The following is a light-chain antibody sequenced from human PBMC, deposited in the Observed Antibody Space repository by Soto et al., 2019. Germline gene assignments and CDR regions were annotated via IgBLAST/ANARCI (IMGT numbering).Light chain of an antibody. CDR2: AAS. CDR1: QGISNF. V-gene: IGKV1-9*01. J-gene: IGKJ1*01. CDR3: RQYGDSPWT. Sequence: IQLTQSPSSLSASVGNRVTITCRASQGISNFLAWYQQKPWKAPKLLIYAASTLQSGVPSRFSGSGSGTDFTLTISRLEPEDFAVYYCRQYGDSPWTFGQGTKVDI.